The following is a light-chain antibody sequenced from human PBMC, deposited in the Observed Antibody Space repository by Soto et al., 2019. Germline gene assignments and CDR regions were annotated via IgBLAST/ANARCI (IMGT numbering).Light chain of an antibody. J-gene: IGKJ3*01. V-gene: IGKV3-11*01. Sequence: EIVMTQSPATLSVSPGERANLSCRASQRVNTNLAWYQQKPGQAPRLLIYDASNRATGIPARFSGSGSGTDFTLTISSLEPEDFAVYYCQQRSNWPRFTFGPGTKVDIK. CDR1: QRVNTN. CDR3: QQRSNWPRFT. CDR2: DAS.